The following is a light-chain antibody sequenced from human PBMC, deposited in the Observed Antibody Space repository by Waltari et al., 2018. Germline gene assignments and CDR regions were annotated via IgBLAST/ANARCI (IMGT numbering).Light chain of an antibody. Sequence: DIQMTQSPSTLSASVGDRVIITCRASQSINTWLAWYQQKPGKAPRVLIYRASRLECGVPSRFSGSGSGTEFTLTISGLQADEFATYYCQQYNSYSTFGQGTRVEIK. CDR2: RAS. CDR1: QSINTW. V-gene: IGKV1-5*03. J-gene: IGKJ1*01. CDR3: QQYNSYST.